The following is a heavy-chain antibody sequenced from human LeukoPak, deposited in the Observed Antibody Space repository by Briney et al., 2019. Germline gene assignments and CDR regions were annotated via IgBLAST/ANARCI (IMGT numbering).Heavy chain of an antibody. CDR1: GFTFSSYA. D-gene: IGHD2-2*02. CDR2: ISYDGSNK. J-gene: IGHJ6*03. Sequence: GGSLRLSCAASGFTFSSYAMHWVRQAPGKGLEWVAVISYDGSNKYYADSVKGRFTISRDNSKNTLYLQMNSLRSDDTAVYYCARDRRYCSSTSCYNYYYYMDVWGKGTTVTISS. V-gene: IGHV3-30*04. CDR3: ARDRRYCSSTSCYNYYYYMDV.